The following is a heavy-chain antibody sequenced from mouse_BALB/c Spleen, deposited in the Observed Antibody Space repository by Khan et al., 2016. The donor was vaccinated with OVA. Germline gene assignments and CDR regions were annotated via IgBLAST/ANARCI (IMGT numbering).Heavy chain of an antibody. CDR2: INTYTGEA. Sequence: QIQLVQSGPELKKPGETVKISCKASGYTLTDYGMNWVKQAPGKGLKWMGWINTYTGEATYADDFKGRFAFSLETSASTAYLQINNLKTEDTATYCCSRSNGNYWFAYGGQGTLVTVSA. D-gene: IGHD2-1*01. J-gene: IGHJ3*01. CDR3: SRSNGNYWFAY. V-gene: IGHV9-3-1*01. CDR1: GYTLTDYG.